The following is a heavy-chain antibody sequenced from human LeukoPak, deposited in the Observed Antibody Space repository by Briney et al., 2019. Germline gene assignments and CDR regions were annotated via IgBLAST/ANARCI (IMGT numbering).Heavy chain of an antibody. CDR2: VHSNGYT. D-gene: IGHD1-26*01. V-gene: IGHV4-4*09. CDR3: AQRQGPMSGTYDYFDP. Sequence: SETLSLTCTVSGGSISGYYWTWIRQPPGQGLEWIAYVHSNGYTNYNPSLRSRVTISVDPSKNQFSLTVTPVTAADTAIYYCAQRQGPMSGTYDYFDPWGQGALVTVSS. CDR1: GGSISGYY. J-gene: IGHJ5*02.